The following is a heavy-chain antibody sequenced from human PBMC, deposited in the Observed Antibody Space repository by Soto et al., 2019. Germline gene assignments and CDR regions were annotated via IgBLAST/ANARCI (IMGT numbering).Heavy chain of an antibody. D-gene: IGHD4-4*01. CDR2: IDWDDDK. J-gene: IGHJ4*02. V-gene: IGHV2-70*11. Sequence: SGPTLVNPTQTLTLTCTFSGFSLSTSGMCVSWIRQPPGKALEWLARIDWDDDKYYSTSLKTRLTISKDTSKNQVVLTMTNMDPVDTATYYCARTHSGATVTTYYFDYWGQGTLVTVSS. CDR1: GFSLSTSGMC. CDR3: ARTHSGATVTTYYFDY.